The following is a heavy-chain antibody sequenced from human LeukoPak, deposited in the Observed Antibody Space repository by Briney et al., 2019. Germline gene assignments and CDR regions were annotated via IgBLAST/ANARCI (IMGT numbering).Heavy chain of an antibody. J-gene: IGHJ6*03. V-gene: IGHV4-4*07. CDR2: IDTSGTT. Sequence: SETLSLTCTVSGGSLSIYYWNWVRQPAGKGLEWIGHIDTSGTTNYNPSLNSRVTMSVDTSKNQFSLKLSSVTAADTAVYYCARLLKAVYYYYMDVWGKGTTVTVSS. CDR1: GGSLSIYY. CDR3: ARLLKAVYYYYMDV. D-gene: IGHD2-15*01.